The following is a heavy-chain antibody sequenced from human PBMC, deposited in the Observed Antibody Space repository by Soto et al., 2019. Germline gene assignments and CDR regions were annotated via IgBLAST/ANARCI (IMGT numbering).Heavy chain of an antibody. V-gene: IGHV3-33*01. D-gene: IGHD2-15*01. CDR2: IWYDGSNK. Sequence: QVQLVESGGGVVQPGRSLRLSCAASGFTFSSYGMHWVRQAPGKGLEWVAVIWYDGSNKYYAVSVKGRFTISRDNSKNTLYLQMNSLRAEDTAVYYCARDSYCSGGSCYSYYYGMDVWGQGTTVTVSS. CDR1: GFTFSSYG. J-gene: IGHJ6*02. CDR3: ARDSYCSGGSCYSYYYGMDV.